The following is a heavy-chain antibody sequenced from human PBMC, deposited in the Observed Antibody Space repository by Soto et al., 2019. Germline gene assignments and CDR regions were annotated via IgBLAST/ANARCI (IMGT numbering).Heavy chain of an antibody. Sequence: SVKASCQASGGTFSSHPITWVRQAPGEGFEWVGGIIPIFDTANYAQKFQGRVTITADESTSTAYMELIRLRSEDTAVYYCATTVVATISRIGYYYYYGIDVCG. D-gene: IGHD5-12*01. V-gene: IGHV1-69*13. CDR1: GGTFSSHP. J-gene: IGHJ6*02. CDR2: IIPIFDTA. CDR3: ATTVVATISRIGYYYYYGIDV.